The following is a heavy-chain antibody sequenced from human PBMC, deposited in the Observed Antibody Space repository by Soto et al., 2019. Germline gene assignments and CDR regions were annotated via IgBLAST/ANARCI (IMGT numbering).Heavy chain of an antibody. CDR1: GGSISSGGYS. D-gene: IGHD1-1*01. J-gene: IGHJ4*02. CDR3: ARGDGYNLFDY. V-gene: IGHV4-30-2*01. Sequence: TSETLSLTCAVSGGSISSGGYSWSWIRQPPGKGLEWIGYIYHSGSTYYNPSLKSRVTISVDRSKNQFSLKLSSVTAADTAVYYCARGDGYNLFDYWGQGTLVTVSS. CDR2: IYHSGST.